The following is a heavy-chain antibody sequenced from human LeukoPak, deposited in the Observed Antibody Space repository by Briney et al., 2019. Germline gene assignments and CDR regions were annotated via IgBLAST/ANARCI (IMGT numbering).Heavy chain of an antibody. V-gene: IGHV1-69*13. CDR3: ASASHITMLRGANDY. CDR2: IIPIFGTA. D-gene: IGHD3-10*01. CDR1: GGTFSSYT. J-gene: IGHJ4*02. Sequence: ASVKVSCKASGGTFSSYTFSWVRQAPGQGLGWMGGIIPIFGTANYAQKFQGRVTITADESTSTAYMELSSLRSEDTAVYYCASASHITMLRGANDYWGQGTLVTVS.